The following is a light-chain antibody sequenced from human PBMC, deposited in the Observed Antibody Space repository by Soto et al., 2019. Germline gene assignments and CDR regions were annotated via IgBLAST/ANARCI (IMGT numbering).Light chain of an antibody. CDR3: EPWASNTHVV. CDR2: LEGSGSY. J-gene: IGLJ2*01. CDR1: SGHSSYI. Sequence: QTVVTQSSSASASLGSSVKLTCTLSSGHSSYIIAWHQQQPGKAPRYLMKLEGSGSYNKGSGVPDRFSGSSSGADRYLTISTLQSEDEADYYCEPWASNTHVVFGGGTKLTVL. V-gene: IGLV4-60*03.